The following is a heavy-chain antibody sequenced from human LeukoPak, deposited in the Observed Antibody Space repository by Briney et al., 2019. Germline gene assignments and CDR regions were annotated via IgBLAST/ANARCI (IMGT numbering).Heavy chain of an antibody. CDR2: IYYSGST. Sequence: PSETLSLTCTVSGGSISSYYWSWIRQPPGKGLEWIGYIYYSGSTNYNPSLKSRVTISVDTSKNQFSLKLSSVTAADTAVYYCARDSGGSYYSNWFDPWGQGTLVTVSS. V-gene: IGHV4-59*01. CDR3: ARDSGGSYYSNWFDP. D-gene: IGHD1-26*01. J-gene: IGHJ5*02. CDR1: GGSISSYY.